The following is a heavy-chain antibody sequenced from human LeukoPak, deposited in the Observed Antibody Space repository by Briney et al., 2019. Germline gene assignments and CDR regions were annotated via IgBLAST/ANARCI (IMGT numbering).Heavy chain of an antibody. CDR2: IIPIFGTA. CDR1: GGTFSSYA. Sequence: SVKVSCKASGGTFSSYAISWVRQAPGQGLEWMGRIIPIFGTANYAQKFQGRVTITTDESTSTAYMELSSLRPEDTAVYYCARLAAAAPGFDYWGQGTLVTVSS. J-gene: IGHJ4*02. CDR3: ARLAAAAPGFDY. D-gene: IGHD6-13*01. V-gene: IGHV1-69*05.